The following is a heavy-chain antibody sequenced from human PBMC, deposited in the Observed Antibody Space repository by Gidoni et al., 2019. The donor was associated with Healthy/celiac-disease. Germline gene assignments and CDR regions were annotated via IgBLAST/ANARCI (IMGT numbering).Heavy chain of an antibody. D-gene: IGHD6-13*01. V-gene: IGHV5-10-1*03. Sequence: EVQLVQSGAEVKKHGESLRISCKGSGYSFTSYWISWVRQMPGKGLEWMGRIDPSYSYTNYSPSFQGHVTISADKSISTAYLQWSSLKASDTAMYYCARHRSSSWNFDYWGQGTLVTVSS. CDR2: IDPSYSYT. CDR1: GYSFTSYW. J-gene: IGHJ4*02. CDR3: ARHRSSSWNFDY.